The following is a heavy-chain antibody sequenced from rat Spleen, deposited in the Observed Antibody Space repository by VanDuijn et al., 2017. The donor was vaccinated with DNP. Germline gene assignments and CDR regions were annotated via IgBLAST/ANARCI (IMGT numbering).Heavy chain of an antibody. V-gene: IGHV3-3*01. CDR3: TRGEILRSFDY. D-gene: IGHD1-6*01. CDR2: INSAGSI. Sequence: EAPLQESAHGLANPSQSLSLTSSVTAYSITICCIWTWIRKFPGHKLEWMGYINSAGSIEYNPSLKGRISITSDTSKNQFFLQVNSVTTDDTATYYCTRGEILRSFDYWGQGVMVTVSS. CDR1: AYSITICCI. J-gene: IGHJ2*01.